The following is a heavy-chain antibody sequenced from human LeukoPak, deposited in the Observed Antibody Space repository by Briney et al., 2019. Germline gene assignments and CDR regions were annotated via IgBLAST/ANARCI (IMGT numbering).Heavy chain of an antibody. J-gene: IGHJ5*02. CDR1: GGSPDFSGYY. D-gene: IGHD3-3*02. V-gene: IGHV4-34*01. CDR2: INHGGNT. CDR3: VRVSISSFWFDP. Sequence: SETLSLTCAVSGGSPDFSGYYWTWVRQPPGKGLEWIGEINHGGNTNYNASLKSRAIISRNTSKNQSSLNLRSVTAADTTVYYCVRVSISSFWFDPWGQGTLVTVSS.